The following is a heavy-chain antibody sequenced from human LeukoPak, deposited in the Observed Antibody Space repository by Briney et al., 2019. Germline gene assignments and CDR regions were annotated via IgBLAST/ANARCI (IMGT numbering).Heavy chain of an antibody. CDR2: IRYDGSNK. J-gene: IGHJ4*02. CDR3: ARGLSGYASSLGY. D-gene: IGHD6-6*01. Sequence: PGGSLRLSCAASGFTFTDAWMSWVRQAPGKGLEWVAFIRYDGSNKYYADSVKGRFTISRDNSKNTLYLQMNSLRAEDTAVYYCARGLSGYASSLGYWGQGTLVTVSA. V-gene: IGHV3-30*02. CDR1: GFTFTDAW.